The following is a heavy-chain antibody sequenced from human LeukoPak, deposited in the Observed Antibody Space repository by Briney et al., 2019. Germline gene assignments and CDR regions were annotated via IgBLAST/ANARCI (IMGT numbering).Heavy chain of an antibody. D-gene: IGHD6-19*01. CDR1: GFTFSSYS. CDR2: ISSSSSYI. Sequence: GGSLGLSCAASGFTFSSYSMNWVRQAPGKGLEWVSSISSSSSYIYYADSVKGRFTISRDNAKNSLYLQMNSLRAEDTAVHYCARDGEYSSGSFDYWGQGTLVTVSS. V-gene: IGHV3-21*01. J-gene: IGHJ4*02. CDR3: ARDGEYSSGSFDY.